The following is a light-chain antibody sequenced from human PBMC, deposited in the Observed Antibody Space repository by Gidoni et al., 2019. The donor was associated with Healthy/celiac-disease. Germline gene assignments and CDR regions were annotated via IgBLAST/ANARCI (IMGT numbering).Light chain of an antibody. CDR2: AAY. CDR3: LQDYNYPLT. Sequence: AIQMTQSPSSLSASVGDRVTLTCRASQGIRNDLGWYQQKPGKDPKILIYAAYSLQSGVPSMFSCSGSGTDFTLTISSLQPEDFATYYCLQDYNYPLTFGGGTKVEIK. CDR1: QGIRND. V-gene: IGKV1-6*01. J-gene: IGKJ4*01.